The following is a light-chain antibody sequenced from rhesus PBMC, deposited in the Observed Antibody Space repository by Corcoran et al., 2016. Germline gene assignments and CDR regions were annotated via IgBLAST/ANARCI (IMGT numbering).Light chain of an antibody. CDR2: KAS. CDR3: QQHYNSPYS. Sequence: DIQMTQSPSSLSASVGDRVTITCRASQDISNNLAWYQQKPGKVPKLLIYKASNLETGGPSRFRGSGSGTDFTLTISSLQPEYNETYYCQQHYNSPYSFGQGTKVEIK. J-gene: IGKJ2*01. CDR1: QDISNN. V-gene: IGKV1-69*01.